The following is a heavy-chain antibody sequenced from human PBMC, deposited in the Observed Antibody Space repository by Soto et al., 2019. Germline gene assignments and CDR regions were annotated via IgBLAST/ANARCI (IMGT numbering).Heavy chain of an antibody. Sequence: GGSLRLSCAASGFTFSSYDMHWVRQATGKGLEWVSAIGTAGDTYYPGSVKGRFTISRENAKNSLYLQMNSLRAGDTAVYYCARGALRTGTTDYYYYGMDVWGQGTTVTVSS. D-gene: IGHD1-1*01. J-gene: IGHJ6*02. CDR3: ARGALRTGTTDYYYYGMDV. CDR1: GFTFSSYD. V-gene: IGHV3-13*04. CDR2: IGTAGDT.